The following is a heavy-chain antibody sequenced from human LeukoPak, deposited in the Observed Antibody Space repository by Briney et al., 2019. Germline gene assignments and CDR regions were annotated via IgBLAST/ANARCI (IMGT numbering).Heavy chain of an antibody. CDR1: GYSFNTYW. D-gene: IGHD6-25*01. Sequence: GESLKISCKGSGYSFNTYWIGWVRQMPGKGLEWMGIIYPRDSDTRYSPSFQGQVTISVDTSIDTAYLQWSSVRASDTAMYYCARLLAAPYYINYWGQGILVTVSS. V-gene: IGHV5-51*01. CDR2: IYPRDSDT. CDR3: ARLLAAPYYINY. J-gene: IGHJ4*02.